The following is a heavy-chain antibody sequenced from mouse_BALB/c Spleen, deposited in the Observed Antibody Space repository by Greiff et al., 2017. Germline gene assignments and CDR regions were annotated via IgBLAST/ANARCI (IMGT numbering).Heavy chain of an antibody. CDR2: ISSGGSYT. D-gene: IGHD2-14*01. Sequence: EVMLVESGGGLVKPGGSLKLSCAASGFTFSSYGMSWVRQTPDKRLEWVATISSGGSYTYYPDSVKGRFTISRDNAKNTLYLQMSSLKSEDTAMYYCARYEDYYAMDYWGQGTSVTVSS. CDR3: ARYEDYYAMDY. V-gene: IGHV5-6*03. J-gene: IGHJ4*01. CDR1: GFTFSSYG.